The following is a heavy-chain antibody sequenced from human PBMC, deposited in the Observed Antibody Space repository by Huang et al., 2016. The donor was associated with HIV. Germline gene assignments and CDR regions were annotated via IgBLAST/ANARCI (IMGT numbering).Heavy chain of an antibody. CDR3: ARVTTPTGGPVRGIIYPSANDF. Sequence: QVQLVESGGGVAQPGRSLRLSCTASGFSFRNYAVDWVRQAPGKGLEGCAVISDDGNTQHSADSVKGRFTISRDNAKDTMYLQMNSLRPEDTAVYYWARVTTPTGGPVRGIIYPSANDFWGQGTLVTVSS. CDR2: ISDDGNTQ. D-gene: IGHD3-10*01. CDR1: GFSFRNYA. J-gene: IGHJ4*02. V-gene: IGHV3-30*04.